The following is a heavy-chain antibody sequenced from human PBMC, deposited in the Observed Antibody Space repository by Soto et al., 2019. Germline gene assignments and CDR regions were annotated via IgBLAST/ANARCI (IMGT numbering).Heavy chain of an antibody. J-gene: IGHJ3*02. CDR2: IYSGGST. Sequence: EVQLVESGGGLVQPGGSLRLSCAASGFTVSSNYMSWVRQAPGKGLEWVSVIYSGGSTYYADSVKGRFTISRDNSKNTLYLQMNSLRAEDTAVYYCARSQDYSNYYLGAFDIWGQGTMVTVSS. D-gene: IGHD4-4*01. V-gene: IGHV3-66*01. CDR1: GFTVSSNY. CDR3: ARSQDYSNYYLGAFDI.